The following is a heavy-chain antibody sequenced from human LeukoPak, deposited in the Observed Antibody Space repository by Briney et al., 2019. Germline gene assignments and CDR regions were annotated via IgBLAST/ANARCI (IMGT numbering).Heavy chain of an antibody. CDR1: GGSISGSSYY. J-gene: IGHJ5*02. Sequence: SETLSLTCTVSGGSISGSSYYWGWIRQPPGKGLEWIGSIYYSGSTYYNPSLKSRVTISVDTSKNQFSLKLSSVTAADTAVYYCARRESGYCSSTSCSNWFDPWGQGTLVTVSS. CDR2: IYYSGST. D-gene: IGHD2-2*01. V-gene: IGHV4-39*01. CDR3: ARRESGYCSSTSCSNWFDP.